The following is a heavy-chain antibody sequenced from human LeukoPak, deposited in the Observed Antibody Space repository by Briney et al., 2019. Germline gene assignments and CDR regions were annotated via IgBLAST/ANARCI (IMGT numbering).Heavy chain of an antibody. CDR1: GSSISSSSYY. J-gene: IGHJ4*02. V-gene: IGHV4-39*01. CDR2: MSYKYSGST. Sequence: PSETLSLTCTVSGSSISSSSYYWGWIRQPPGKGLECIGSMSYKYSGSTYYNPSLKSRVTISVDTSKNQFSLRLSSVTAADTAVYYCARHGMYSGSESYYDPFDYWGQGTLVNVYS. CDR3: ARHGMYSGSESYYDPFDY. D-gene: IGHD3-10*01.